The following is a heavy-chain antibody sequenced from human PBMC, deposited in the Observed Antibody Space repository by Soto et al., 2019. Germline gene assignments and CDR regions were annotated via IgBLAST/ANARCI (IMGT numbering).Heavy chain of an antibody. D-gene: IGHD1-26*01. V-gene: IGHV4-34*01. CDR2: INHSGST. J-gene: IGHJ4*02. CDR3: GRGLVGATLLDY. CDR1: GGSFSGYY. Sequence: SETLSLTCAVYGGSFSGYYWSWIRQPPGKGLEWIGEINHSGSTNYNPSLKSRVTISVDTSKNQFSLKLSSVTAADTAVYYCGRGLVGATLLDYWGQGTLVTV.